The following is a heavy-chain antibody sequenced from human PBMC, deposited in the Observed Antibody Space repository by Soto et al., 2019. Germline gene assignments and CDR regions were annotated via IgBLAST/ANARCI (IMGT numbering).Heavy chain of an antibody. CDR3: ATYISGGGGRGY. CDR1: GGSISGDH. D-gene: IGHD3-16*01. V-gene: IGHV4-59*08. CDR2: INHDGST. Sequence: QVQLQESGPGLVKPSETLSLTCAVSGGSISGDHWSWIRQPPGTGLEWIGYINHDGSTKYSPALRSRVIISVDATKNSFSLKRNSVTAADTAVYYSATYISGGGGRGYWGQGTLVTVSS. J-gene: IGHJ4*02.